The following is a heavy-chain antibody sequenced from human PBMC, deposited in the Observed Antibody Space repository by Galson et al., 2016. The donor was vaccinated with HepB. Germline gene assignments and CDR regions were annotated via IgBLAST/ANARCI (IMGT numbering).Heavy chain of an antibody. V-gene: IGHV3-23*01. J-gene: IGHJ6*02. D-gene: IGHD6-6*01. CDR2: ISGSGGGT. CDR1: GFTFTTSA. CDR3: AKVRQLAYSYGMDV. Sequence: SLRLSCAASGFTFTTSAMSWVRQAPGKGLEWVSAISGSGGGTFYADSVKGRFTISRDNSKNTLYLQMNSLRAEDTAVYYCAKVRQLAYSYGMDVWGQGTTVTVSS.